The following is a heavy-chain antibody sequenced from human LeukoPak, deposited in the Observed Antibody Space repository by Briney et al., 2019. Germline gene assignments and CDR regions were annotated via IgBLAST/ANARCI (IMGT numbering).Heavy chain of an antibody. D-gene: IGHD1-26*01. CDR1: GFTVSNTF. CDR2: IYTGGTK. CDR3: ARVQFFGTYSEAFDI. J-gene: IGHJ3*02. V-gene: IGHV3-53*01. Sequence: GGSLRLSCAASGFTVSNTFVTWVRQAPGKGPEWVSIIYTGGTKHYADSVRGRFTNSRDDSKNTLYLQMNSLRAEDTAVYYCARVQFFGTYSEAFDIWGRGTWSPSLQ.